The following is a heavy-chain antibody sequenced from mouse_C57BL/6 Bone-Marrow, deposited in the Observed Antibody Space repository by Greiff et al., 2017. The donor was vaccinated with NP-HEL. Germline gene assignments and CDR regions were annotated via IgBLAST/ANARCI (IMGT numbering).Heavy chain of an antibody. CDR3: ARDLYGNYAFDY. CDR2: ISDGGSYT. V-gene: IGHV5-4*01. Sequence: EVQLKESGGGLVKPGGSLKLSCAASGFTFSSYAMSWVRQTPEKRLEWVATISDGGSYTYSPDNVKGRFPLSRDNAKNNLYLQMSHLKSEDTAMYYCARDLYGNYAFDYWGQGTTLTVSS. J-gene: IGHJ2*01. CDR1: GFTFSSYA. D-gene: IGHD2-1*01.